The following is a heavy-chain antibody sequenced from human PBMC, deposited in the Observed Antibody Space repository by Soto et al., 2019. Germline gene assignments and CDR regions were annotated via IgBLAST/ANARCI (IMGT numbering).Heavy chain of an antibody. CDR1: GGSISSGDYY. D-gene: IGHD1-7*01. J-gene: IGHJ6*02. CDR3: ARDVRLELHLFYYYYGMDV. CDR2: IYYSEST. V-gene: IGHV4-30-4*01. Sequence: PSETLSLTCTVSGGSISSGDYYWSWIRQPPGKGLEWIGYIYYSESTYYNPSLKSRVTISVDTSKNQFSLKLSSVTAADTAVYYCARDVRLELHLFYYYYGMDVWGQGTTVTVSS.